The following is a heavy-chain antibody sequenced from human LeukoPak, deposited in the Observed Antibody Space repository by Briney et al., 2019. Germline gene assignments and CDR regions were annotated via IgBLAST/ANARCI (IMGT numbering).Heavy chain of an antibody. V-gene: IGHV5-51*01. CDR1: GYSFTNYW. CDR3: ARGEMRYCSGGYCYDY. J-gene: IGHJ4*02. D-gene: IGHD2-15*01. Sequence: GESLKISCKGSGYSFTNYWIDWVRQMPGKGLEWMGIIYPGDSDTRYSPSFQGQVTISADKSISTAYLQWSSLKASDTAMYYCARGEMRYCSGGYCYDYCGQGTLVTVSS. CDR2: IYPGDSDT.